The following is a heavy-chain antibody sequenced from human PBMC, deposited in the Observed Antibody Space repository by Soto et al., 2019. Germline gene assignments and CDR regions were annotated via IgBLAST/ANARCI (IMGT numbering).Heavy chain of an antibody. J-gene: IGHJ4*02. CDR3: ARGPRPYDSSGYYAPPRTFFDY. V-gene: IGHV4-34*01. Sequence: SETLSLTCAVYGGSFSGYYWSWIRQPPGKGLEWIGEINHSGSTNYNPSLKSRVTISVDTSKNQFSLKLSSVTAADTAVYYCARGPRPYDSSGYYAPPRTFFDYWGPGTLVTVSS. CDR2: INHSGST. D-gene: IGHD3-22*01. CDR1: GGSFSGYY.